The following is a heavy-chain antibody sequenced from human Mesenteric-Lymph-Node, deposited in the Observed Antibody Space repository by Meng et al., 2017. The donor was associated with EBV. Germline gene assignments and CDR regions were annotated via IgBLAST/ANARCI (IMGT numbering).Heavy chain of an antibody. Sequence: QVQLEELGPGRVKASGTLSLTCAVSGGSIISSNWWSWVRQPPGKGLEWIGEIYHSGSTKYNPSLKSRVTISVDKSKNQLSLKLSSVTAADTAVYYCAREGYYDSSGYNDWGQGTLVTVSS. CDR3: AREGYYDSSGYND. CDR1: GGSIISSNW. J-gene: IGHJ4*02. CDR2: IYHSGST. D-gene: IGHD3-22*01. V-gene: IGHV4-4*02.